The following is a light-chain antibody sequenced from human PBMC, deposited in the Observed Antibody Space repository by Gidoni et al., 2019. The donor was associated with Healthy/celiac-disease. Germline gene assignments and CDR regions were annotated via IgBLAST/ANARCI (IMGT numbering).Light chain of an antibody. CDR1: SSNIGAGYD. CDR2: GNS. V-gene: IGLV1-40*01. Sequence: QSVLTQPPSVSEAPGQRVTISCPGSSSNIGAGYDVHWYQQLPGTAPKLLIYGNSNRPSGVPDRFSGSKSGTSASLAITGLQAEDEADYYCQSYDSSLSALVFGGGTKLTVL. J-gene: IGLJ2*01. CDR3: QSYDSSLSALV.